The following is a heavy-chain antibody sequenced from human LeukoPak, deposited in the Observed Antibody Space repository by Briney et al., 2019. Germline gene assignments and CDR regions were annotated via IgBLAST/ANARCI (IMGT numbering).Heavy chain of an antibody. Sequence: GASVKVSCKASGYTFTDYYMQWVRQAPGQGLEWMGWINSNRGGTNYAQKFQGRVTMTRDTSISTAYMELRSVRSDDTAVYYCARDHGDDAFDIWGPGTMVTVSS. CDR1: GYTFTDYY. V-gene: IGHV1-2*02. D-gene: IGHD3-3*01. CDR2: INSNRGGT. J-gene: IGHJ3*02. CDR3: ARDHGDDAFDI.